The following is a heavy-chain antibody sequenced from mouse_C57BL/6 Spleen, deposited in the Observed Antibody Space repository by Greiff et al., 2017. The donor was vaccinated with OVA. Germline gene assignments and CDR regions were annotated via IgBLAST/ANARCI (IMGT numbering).Heavy chain of an antibody. CDR1: GYAFSSYW. CDR2: IYPGDGDT. J-gene: IGHJ2*01. D-gene: IGHD1-1*01. Sequence: VQLVESGAELVKPGASVKISCKASGYAFSSYWMNWVKQRPGKGLEWIGQIYPGDGDTNYNGKFKGKATLTADKSSSTAYMQLSSLTSEDSAVYFCARRGSSYRFDYWGQGTTLTVSS. CDR3: ARRGSSYRFDY. V-gene: IGHV1-80*01.